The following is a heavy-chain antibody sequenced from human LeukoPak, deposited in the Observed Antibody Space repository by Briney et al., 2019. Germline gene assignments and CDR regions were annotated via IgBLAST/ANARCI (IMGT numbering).Heavy chain of an antibody. CDR3: ARDWVYKIDY. CDR2: ISHDGII. D-gene: IGHD5-24*01. Sequence: GGSLRLSCAASGFTFSSYAMHWVRQAPGKGLEWVSRISHDGIISYADSVKGRFTISRDNAKNTLILQMNSLRVEDTAVYYCARDWVYKIDYWGRGTLVTVSS. J-gene: IGHJ4*02. V-gene: IGHV3-74*01. CDR1: GFTFSSYA.